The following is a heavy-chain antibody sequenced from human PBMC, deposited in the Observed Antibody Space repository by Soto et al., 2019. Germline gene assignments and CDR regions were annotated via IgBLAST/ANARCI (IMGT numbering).Heavy chain of an antibody. Sequence: QVQLLQSGAEVKKPGASVKVSCAASGYIFTESAIHWVRQGPGHRLEWMGWINTGSGNTRYSQRFQGRVTISRDTSATTAYMELSSLTSADTAVYYCARSPKVVLGANDYWGQGTLVTVSS. CDR3: ARSPKVVLGANDY. V-gene: IGHV1-3*04. CDR1: GYIFTESA. D-gene: IGHD2-21*01. CDR2: INTGSGNT. J-gene: IGHJ4*02.